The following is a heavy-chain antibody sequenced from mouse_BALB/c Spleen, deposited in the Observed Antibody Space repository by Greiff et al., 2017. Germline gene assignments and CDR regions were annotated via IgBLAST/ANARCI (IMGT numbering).Heavy chain of an antibody. CDR1: GYSITSDYA. CDR2: ISYSGST. J-gene: IGHJ4*01. V-gene: IGHV3-2*02. Sequence: EVKLVESGPGLVKPSQSLSLTCTVTGYSITSDYAWNWIRQFPGNKLEWMGYISYSGSTSYNPSLKSRISITRDTSKNQFFLQLNSVTTEDTATYYCARRNGTFYYYAMDYWGQGTSVTVSS. CDR3: ARRNGTFYYYAMDY. D-gene: IGHD4-1*01.